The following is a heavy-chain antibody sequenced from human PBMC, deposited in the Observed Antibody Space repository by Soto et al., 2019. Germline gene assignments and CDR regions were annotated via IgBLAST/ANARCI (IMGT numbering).Heavy chain of an antibody. CDR3: AKNSAATIRVGYDD. Sequence: EVQLLESGGGLAQPGGSLRLSCAASGFTFSSYPMSWVRQAPGQGLEWVSGIVASGGITYYADSVKGRFTISRDNSKKTLYLQMKSLRAEDTAVYYCAKNSAATIRVGYDDWGQGTLVTVSS. CDR1: GFTFSSYP. D-gene: IGHD5-12*01. V-gene: IGHV3-23*01. CDR2: IVASGGIT. J-gene: IGHJ4*02.